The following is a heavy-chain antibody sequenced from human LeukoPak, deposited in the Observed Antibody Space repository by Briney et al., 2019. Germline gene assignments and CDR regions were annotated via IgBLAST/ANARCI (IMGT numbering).Heavy chain of an antibody. CDR2: INQSGST. CDR3: ARGRAFFD. Sequence: SETLSLTCAVYGGFFSGYYWNWIRQPPGKGLEWIGEINQSGSTNYNPSLKSRVTISFDTSKNQFSLKLSSVTAADTAVYYCARGRAFFDWGQGTLVTVSS. D-gene: IGHD3-3*02. V-gene: IGHV4-34*01. J-gene: IGHJ4*02. CDR1: GGFFSGYY.